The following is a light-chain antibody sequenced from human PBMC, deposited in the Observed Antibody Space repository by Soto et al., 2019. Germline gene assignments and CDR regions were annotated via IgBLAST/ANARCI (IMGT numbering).Light chain of an antibody. Sequence: DIQMTQSPSTLSASVGDRVTITCRASQSISSWLAWYQQKPGKTPKLLIYKASSLESGAPSRFSGSGSGTEFTLTISSLQPDDFATYYCQQYKSYETFGQGTRWISN. V-gene: IGKV1-5*03. J-gene: IGKJ1*01. CDR1: QSISSW. CDR3: QQYKSYET. CDR2: KAS.